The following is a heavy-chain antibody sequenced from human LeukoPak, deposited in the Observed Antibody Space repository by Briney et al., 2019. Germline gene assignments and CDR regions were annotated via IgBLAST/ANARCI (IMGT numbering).Heavy chain of an antibody. CDR2: INFDGSDT. V-gene: IGHV3-74*01. Sequence: GGSLRLSCAASGITLSGYWIHWVRQAPGKGLVWVSRINFDGSDTSYADFVKGRFTISRDNAKNTLFLQMNSLRAEDTAVYYCTRSLMDWGQGIRVTVSS. D-gene: IGHD3-16*01. J-gene: IGHJ4*02. CDR3: TRSLMD. CDR1: GITLSGYW.